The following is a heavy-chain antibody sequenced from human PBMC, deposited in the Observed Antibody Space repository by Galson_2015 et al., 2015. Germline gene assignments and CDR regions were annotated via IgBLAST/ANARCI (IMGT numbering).Heavy chain of an antibody. D-gene: IGHD1-26*01. CDR1: AYNFTTYW. V-gene: IGHV5-51*01. CDR2: IYPSDSKT. Sequence: QSGAEVKKPGESLRISCQASAYNFTTYWIGWVRQMPGKGLEWMGIIYPSDSKTRYTPSFQGQVTISADKSVNTAYLRWSRLRASDTAMYFCTMGGVDWGQGTMVIVSS. CDR3: TMGGVD. J-gene: IGHJ4*02.